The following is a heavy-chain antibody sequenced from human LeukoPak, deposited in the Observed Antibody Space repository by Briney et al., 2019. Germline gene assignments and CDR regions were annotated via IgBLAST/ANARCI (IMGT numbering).Heavy chain of an antibody. CDR1: GYTFTGYY. D-gene: IGHD3-22*01. Sequence: ASVKVSCKASGYTFTGYYMHWVRQAPGQGLEWMGWINPNSGGTNYAQKFQGRVNMTRDTSIITAYMELSRLRSDDTAVYYCARGAYTYYYDSSLEGFDYWGQGTLVTVSS. V-gene: IGHV1-2*02. CDR3: ARGAYTYYYDSSLEGFDY. CDR2: INPNSGGT. J-gene: IGHJ4*02.